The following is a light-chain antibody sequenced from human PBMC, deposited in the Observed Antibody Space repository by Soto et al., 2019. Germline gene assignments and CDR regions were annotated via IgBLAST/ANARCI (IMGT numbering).Light chain of an antibody. CDR1: SSDVGNYNL. J-gene: IGLJ1*01. Sequence: QSVLTQPASGSGSPGQSITISCTGTSSDVGNYNLVSWYQQHPGKAPKLMIYDVSKRPSGVSNRFSGSKSGNTASLTISGLQADDEADYYCCSYAGDSYVFGTGTKVT. CDR3: CSYAGDSYV. V-gene: IGLV2-23*02. CDR2: DVS.